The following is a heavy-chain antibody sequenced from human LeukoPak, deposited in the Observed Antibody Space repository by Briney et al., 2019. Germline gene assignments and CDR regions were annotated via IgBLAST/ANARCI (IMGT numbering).Heavy chain of an antibody. Sequence: SETLSLTCAVYGGSFSGYYWSWIRQPPGKGLEWIGEINHGGRTNYNPSLKSRVTISVDTSKNQFSLKLSSVTAADTAVYYCARGGGYNWFDPWGQGTLVTVSS. V-gene: IGHV4-34*01. J-gene: IGHJ5*02. CDR2: INHGGRT. CDR1: GGSFSGYY. CDR3: ARGGGYNWFDP.